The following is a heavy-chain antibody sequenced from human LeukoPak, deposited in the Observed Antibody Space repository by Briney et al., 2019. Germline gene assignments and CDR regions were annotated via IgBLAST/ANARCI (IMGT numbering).Heavy chain of an antibody. CDR3: AREVAGIAYLGAFDI. CDR1: GGTFSSYA. J-gene: IGHJ3*02. Sequence: ASVKVSCKASGGTFSSYAISWVRQAPGQGLEWMGGIIPIFGTANYAQKFQGRVTITADESTSTAYMELSSLRSEDTAVYYCAREVAGIAYLGAFDIWGQGTMVTVSS. V-gene: IGHV1-69*13. CDR2: IIPIFGTA. D-gene: IGHD3-3*02.